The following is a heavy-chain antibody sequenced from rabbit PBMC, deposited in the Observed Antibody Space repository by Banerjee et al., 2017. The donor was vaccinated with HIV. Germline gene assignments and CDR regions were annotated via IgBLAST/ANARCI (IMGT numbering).Heavy chain of an antibody. CDR1: GFSFSSGYD. Sequence: QQLEESGGDLVKPGASLTLTCTASGFSFSSGYDMCWVRQAPGKGLEWIACIYTVGSGITWYASWAKGRFTISQTSTTVDLKMTSLTGADTATYFCARSDAGGVYGYANLNLWGQGTLVTVS. CDR3: ARSDAGGVYGYANLNL. CDR2: IYTVGSGIT. J-gene: IGHJ4*01. V-gene: IGHV1S40*01. D-gene: IGHD6-1*01.